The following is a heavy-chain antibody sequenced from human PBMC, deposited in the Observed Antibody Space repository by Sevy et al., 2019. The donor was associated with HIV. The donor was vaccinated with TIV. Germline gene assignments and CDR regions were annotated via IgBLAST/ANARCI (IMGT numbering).Heavy chain of an antibody. CDR1: GGIFKSYG. J-gene: IGHJ4*02. Sequence: ASVMVSCKASGGIFKSYGISWVRQAPGQGLEWMGGIIPILNTVHYAQKFQGRVTITADESTKTAYMELSSLRSEDTAVYYCVRGGGNGWYYFDYWGQETLVTVSS. V-gene: IGHV1-69*13. CDR3: VRGGGNGWYYFDY. CDR2: IIPILNTV. D-gene: IGHD6-19*01.